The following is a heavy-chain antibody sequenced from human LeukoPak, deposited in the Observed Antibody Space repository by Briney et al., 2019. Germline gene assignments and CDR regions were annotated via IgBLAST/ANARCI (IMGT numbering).Heavy chain of an antibody. D-gene: IGHD3-22*01. J-gene: IGHJ4*02. V-gene: IGHV1-2*02. CDR3: ARDQAYDSSGYYYGY. CDR1: GYTFTSYG. Sequence: ASVKVSCKASGYTFTSYGISWVRQAPGQGLEWMGWINPNSGGTNYAQKFQGRVTMTRDTSISTAYMELSRLRSDDTAVYYCARDQAYDSSGYYYGYWGQGTLVTVSS. CDR2: INPNSGGT.